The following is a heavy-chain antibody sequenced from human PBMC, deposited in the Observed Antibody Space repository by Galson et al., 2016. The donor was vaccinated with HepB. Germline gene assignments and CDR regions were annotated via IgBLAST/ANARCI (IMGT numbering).Heavy chain of an antibody. V-gene: IGHV1-18*04. D-gene: IGHD4-11*01. Sequence: SCKASGYNFPTYGISWVRQAPGQGLEWLGWISINSGNTSYAQKFQGRVTMTRDTSASTVYLDLRSLRSDDTAVYYCARDVQFRVDYWGQGTLVTVSS. CDR1: GYNFPTYG. CDR2: ISINSGNT. CDR3: ARDVQFRVDY. J-gene: IGHJ4*02.